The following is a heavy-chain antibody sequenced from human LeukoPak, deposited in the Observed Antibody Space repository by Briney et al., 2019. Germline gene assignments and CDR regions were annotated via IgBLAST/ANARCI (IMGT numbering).Heavy chain of an antibody. CDR3: AKGHVRYGDFDY. V-gene: IGHV3-23*01. CDR1: GFTFSSYA. D-gene: IGHD4-17*01. Sequence: PGGSLRLSCAASGFTFSSYAMSWVRRAPGKGLEWVSALSGSGGSTYYADSVKGRFTISRDNSKNTLYLQMNSLRVEDTAVYYCAKGHVRYGDFDYWGQGTLVTVSS. J-gene: IGHJ4*02. CDR2: LSGSGGST.